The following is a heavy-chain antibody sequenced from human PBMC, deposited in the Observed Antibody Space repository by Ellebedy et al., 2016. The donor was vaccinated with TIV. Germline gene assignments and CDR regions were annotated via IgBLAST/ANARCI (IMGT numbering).Heavy chain of an antibody. CDR1: GYTFTSYG. D-gene: IGHD2-15*01. Sequence: AASVKVSCKASGYTFTSYGISWARQAPGQGLEWMGWISAYNGNTNYAQKLQGRVTMTTDTSTSTAYMELRSLRSDDTAVYYCARDGVGYCSGGSCSPGNWGQGTLVTVSS. CDR2: ISAYNGNT. CDR3: ARDGVGYCSGGSCSPGN. V-gene: IGHV1-18*01. J-gene: IGHJ4*02.